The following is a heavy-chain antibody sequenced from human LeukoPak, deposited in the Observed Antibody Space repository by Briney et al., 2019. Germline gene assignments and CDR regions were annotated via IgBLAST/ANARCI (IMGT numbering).Heavy chain of an antibody. CDR2: IRYDGSNK. J-gene: IGHJ4*02. D-gene: IGHD1-14*01. CDR1: GFTFSSYG. V-gene: IGHV3-30*02. CDR3: AKSTRLEPHFGY. Sequence: GGSLRLPCAASGFTFSSYGMHWVRQAPGKGLEWVAFIRYDGSNKYYADSVKGRFTISRDNSKNTLYLQMNSLRAEDTAVYYCAKSTRLEPHFGYWGQGTLVTVSS.